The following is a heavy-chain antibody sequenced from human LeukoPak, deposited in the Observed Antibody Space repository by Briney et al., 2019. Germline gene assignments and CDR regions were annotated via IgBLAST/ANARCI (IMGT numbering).Heavy chain of an antibody. D-gene: IGHD6-13*01. Sequence: PGGSLRLACAASGFTFSSYSMNWVRQAPGKGLEWVSYISSSSSTIYYADSVKGRFTISRDNAKNSLYLQMNSLRDEDTAVYYCARVYSSSWKIGGAFDIWGQGTMVTVSS. CDR2: ISSSSSTI. J-gene: IGHJ3*02. CDR3: ARVYSSSWKIGGAFDI. CDR1: GFTFSSYS. V-gene: IGHV3-48*02.